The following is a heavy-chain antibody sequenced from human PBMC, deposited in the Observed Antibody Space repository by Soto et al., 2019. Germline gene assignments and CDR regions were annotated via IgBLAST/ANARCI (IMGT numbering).Heavy chain of an antibody. J-gene: IGHJ4*02. V-gene: IGHV3-48*02. Sequence: EVQLVESGGGLVQPGGSLRLSCAVSGFTFSTHAMNWVRQAPGKGLEWVAYIHGTRSIIYYADSVKGRFTTSRDNATNSLFVQMDSLRDEDTAVYYCARDARNADYDYCGQGTLVTVSS. D-gene: IGHD3-16*01. CDR1: GFTFSTHA. CDR2: IHGTRSII. CDR3: ARDARNADYDY.